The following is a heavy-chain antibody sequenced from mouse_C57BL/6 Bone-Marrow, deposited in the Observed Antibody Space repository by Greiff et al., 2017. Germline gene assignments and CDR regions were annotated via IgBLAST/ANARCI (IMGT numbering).Heavy chain of an antibody. CDR1: GFNIKDDY. D-gene: IGHD1-1*01. Sequence: EVQLQQSGAELVRPGASVKLSCTASGFNIKDDYMHWVKQRPEQGLEWIGWIDPENGDTEYASQFQGKATITTDTSSNTDYLQLSSLTSEDTAVYYCTTDYGSSPDYWGQGTTLTVSS. J-gene: IGHJ2*01. V-gene: IGHV14-4*01. CDR3: TTDYGSSPDY. CDR2: IDPENGDT.